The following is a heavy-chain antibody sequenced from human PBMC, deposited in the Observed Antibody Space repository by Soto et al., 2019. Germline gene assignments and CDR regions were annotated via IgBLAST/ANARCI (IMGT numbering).Heavy chain of an antibody. V-gene: IGHV4-59*01. Sequence: PSETLSLTCTVSGDSITDYYWSWIRQSPGKGLEWIGYIYYSGSASYNPSLKSRVTISVDTSKNQFSLKMTSVTTADTAVYYCARGRRNWFDPWGRGTLVTVSS. CDR2: IYYSGSA. CDR1: GDSITDYY. CDR3: ARGRRNWFDP. J-gene: IGHJ5*02.